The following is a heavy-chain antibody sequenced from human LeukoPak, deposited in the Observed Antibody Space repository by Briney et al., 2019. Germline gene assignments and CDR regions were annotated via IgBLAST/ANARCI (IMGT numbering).Heavy chain of an antibody. CDR3: AKVPGLQYSDWLSGAFDI. D-gene: IGHD3-9*01. Sequence: GGSLRLSCAASGFTFSSYGMHWVRQPPGKGLECIAAISFDGSERYYAESVRGRFTISRDNSKNTLYLQMNSLRAEGSAVYYCAKVPGLQYSDWLSGAFDIWGQGTTVTVSS. CDR1: GFTFSSYG. CDR2: ISFDGSER. J-gene: IGHJ3*02. V-gene: IGHV3-30*18.